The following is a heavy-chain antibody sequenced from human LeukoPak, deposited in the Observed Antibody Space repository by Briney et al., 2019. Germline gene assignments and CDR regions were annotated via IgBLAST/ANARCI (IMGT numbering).Heavy chain of an antibody. CDR1: GFTFSSYA. CDR3: TRDGEGYFDY. V-gene: IGHV3-49*04. Sequence: PGGSLRLSCAASGFTFSSYAMSWVRQAPGKGLEWVGFIRSKAYGGTTEYAASVKGRFTISRDDSKSIAYLQMNSLKTEDTAVYYCTRDGEGYFDYWGQGTLVTVSS. CDR2: IRSKAYGGTT. J-gene: IGHJ4*02.